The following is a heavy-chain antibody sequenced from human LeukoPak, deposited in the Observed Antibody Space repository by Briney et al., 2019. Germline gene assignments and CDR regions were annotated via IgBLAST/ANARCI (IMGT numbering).Heavy chain of an antibody. CDR2: ISYDGSNK. V-gene: IGHV3-30*18. J-gene: IGHJ4*02. D-gene: IGHD4-17*01. Sequence: GGSLRLSCAASGFTFSSYGMHWVRQAPGKGLEWVAVISYDGSNKYYADSVKGRFTISRDNSKKTLYLQMNSLRAEDTAVYYCAKPTVTTENFDFWGQGTLVTVSS. CDR1: GFTFSSYG. CDR3: AKPTVTTENFDF.